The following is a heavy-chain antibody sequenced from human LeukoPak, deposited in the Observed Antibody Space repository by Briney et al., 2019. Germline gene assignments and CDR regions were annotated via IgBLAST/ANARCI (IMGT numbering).Heavy chain of an antibody. CDR1: GFTFSSYA. V-gene: IGHV3-23*01. CDR2: ISGSGTAT. D-gene: IGHD6-13*01. CDR3: AKPLSAATGTDFDY. J-gene: IGHJ4*02. Sequence: PGGSLRLSCAASGFTFSSYAMSWVRQAPGKGLQWVSAISGSGTATYYADSVKGRFTISRDNSKNTLYPQMNSLRAEDTAVYYCAKPLSAATGTDFDYWGQGTLVTVSS.